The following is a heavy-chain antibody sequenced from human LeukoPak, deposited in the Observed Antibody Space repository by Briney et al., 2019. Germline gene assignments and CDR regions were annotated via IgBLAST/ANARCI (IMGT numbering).Heavy chain of an antibody. CDR3: VRPDIVTVPLGC. V-gene: IGHV3-74*01. J-gene: IGHJ4*02. D-gene: IGHD2-2*01. CDR2: INTDGSIT. Sequence: GGSLRLSCAASGFTFSSYWMHWVRQAPGKGLVWVSRINTDGSITDYADSVKGRFTISRDNAKNTLYLQVNSLRAGDTAIYYCVRPDIVTVPLGCWGQGTLVTVSS. CDR1: GFTFSSYW.